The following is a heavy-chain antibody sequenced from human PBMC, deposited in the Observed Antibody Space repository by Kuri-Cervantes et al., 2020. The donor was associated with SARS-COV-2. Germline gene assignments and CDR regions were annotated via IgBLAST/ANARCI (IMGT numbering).Heavy chain of an antibody. CDR1: GGSISSYY. CDR3: ARSTSYWYFDL. V-gene: IGHV4-4*07. D-gene: IGHD2-2*01. J-gene: IGHJ2*01. Sequence: SETLALTCTVSGGSISSYYWSWIRQPAGKGLEWIGGIYTSGSTNYNPSLKIRVTMSVDTSKNQFSLKLSSVTAADTAVYYCARSTSYWYFDLWGRGTLVTVSS. CDR2: IYTSGST.